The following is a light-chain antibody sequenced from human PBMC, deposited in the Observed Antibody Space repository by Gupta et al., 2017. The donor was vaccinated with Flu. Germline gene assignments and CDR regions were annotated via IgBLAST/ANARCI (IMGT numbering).Light chain of an antibody. V-gene: IGKV3-15*01. CDR1: HSVSSN. CDR2: GAS. J-gene: IGKJ4*01. CDR3: WQENDWPLT. Sequence: EILMTQSPATLSVSPGERATLSCRASHSVSSNLAWYQQKPGQAPSLLLYGASTRATTIAAKFSGSGSSTGFTLLISTLLAADFVAFYYWQENDWPLTFGRGTKLEIK.